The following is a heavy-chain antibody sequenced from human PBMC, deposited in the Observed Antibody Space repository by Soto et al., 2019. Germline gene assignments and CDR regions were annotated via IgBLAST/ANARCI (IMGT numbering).Heavy chain of an antibody. Sequence: SETLSLTCTVSGGSISSSSYYWGWIRQPPGKGLEWIGSIYYSGSTYYNPSLKSRVTISVDTSKNQFSLKLSSVTAADTAVYYCARLGYCSSTSCYYYYYYGMDVWGQGTTVT. CDR1: GGSISSSSYY. CDR3: ARLGYCSSTSCYYYYYYGMDV. D-gene: IGHD2-2*01. J-gene: IGHJ6*02. V-gene: IGHV4-39*01. CDR2: IYYSGST.